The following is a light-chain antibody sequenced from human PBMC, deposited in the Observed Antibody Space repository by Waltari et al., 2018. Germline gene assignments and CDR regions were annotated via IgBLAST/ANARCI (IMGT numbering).Light chain of an antibody. CDR2: GAS. CDR3: QMYVRLPVT. J-gene: IGKJ1*01. CDR1: QSVSRV. Sequence: EIVLTQSPGTLSLSPGERATLSCRASQSVSRVLAWYQQRPGQAPRLLIYGASTRATGIPDRFSGSGSGTDFNLTISRLEPEDFAMYYCQMYVRLPVTFGQGTKVEIK. V-gene: IGKV3-20*01.